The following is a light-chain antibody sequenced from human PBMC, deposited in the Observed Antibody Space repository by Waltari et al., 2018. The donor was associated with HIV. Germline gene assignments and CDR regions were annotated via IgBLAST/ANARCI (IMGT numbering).Light chain of an antibody. CDR3: CSDGDYSAWV. J-gene: IGLJ3*02. V-gene: IGLV2-11*01. CDR1: SSDVGDYNY. CDR2: DVN. Sequence: QSALTQPRSVSGSPGQSVTISCTGTSSDVGDYNYVSWYQQHPGKAPKLMIFDVNKRPRGAHGLSGCTTGGNAASLTISVHQEEEDDYYYCCSDGDYSAWVFGGGTKLTVL.